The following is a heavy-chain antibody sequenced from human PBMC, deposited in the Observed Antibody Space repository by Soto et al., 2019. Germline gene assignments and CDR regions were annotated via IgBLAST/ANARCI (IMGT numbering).Heavy chain of an antibody. V-gene: IGHV3-30*04. CDR2: ISYDGSNK. Sequence: GGSLRLSCAASGFTFSSYAMHWVRQAPGKGLEWVAVISYDGSNKYYADSVKGRFTISRDNSKNTLYLQMNSLRAEDTAVYCCARVSGYDSDFDYWGQGTLVTVSS. J-gene: IGHJ4*02. CDR1: GFTFSSYA. CDR3: ARVSGYDSDFDY. D-gene: IGHD5-12*01.